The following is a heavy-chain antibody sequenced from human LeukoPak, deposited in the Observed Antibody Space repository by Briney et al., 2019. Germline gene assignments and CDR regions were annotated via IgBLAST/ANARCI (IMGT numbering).Heavy chain of an antibody. CDR3: AGMQPIVLMVYAKPAVFDP. Sequence: SVKVSCKASGYTFTGYCMHWVRQAPGQGLEWMGGIIPIFGTANYAQKFQGRVTITTDESTSTAYMELSSLRSEDTAVYYCAGMQPIVLMVYAKPAVFDPWGQGTLVTVSS. J-gene: IGHJ5*02. D-gene: IGHD2-8*01. CDR2: IIPIFGTA. V-gene: IGHV1-69*05. CDR1: GYTFTGYC.